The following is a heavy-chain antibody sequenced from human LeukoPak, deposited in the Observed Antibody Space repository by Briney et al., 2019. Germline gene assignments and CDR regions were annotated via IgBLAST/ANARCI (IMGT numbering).Heavy chain of an antibody. D-gene: IGHD3-3*01. Sequence: KSGGSLRLSCAVSGFTFSDYYMSWIRQAPGKGLEWVSYISSSGSTIYYADSVKGRFTISRDNAKNSLYLQMNSLRAEDTAVYYCATLYDFWSGYLDYWGQGTLVTVSS. J-gene: IGHJ4*02. V-gene: IGHV3-11*01. CDR1: GFTFSDYY. CDR2: ISSSGSTI. CDR3: ATLYDFWSGYLDY.